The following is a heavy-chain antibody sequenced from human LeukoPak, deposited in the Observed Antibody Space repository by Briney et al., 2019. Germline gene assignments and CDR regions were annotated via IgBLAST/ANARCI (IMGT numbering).Heavy chain of an antibody. J-gene: IGHJ6*04. D-gene: IGHD3-10*02. Sequence: PGGSLRLSCAASGFTFSSYWMSWVRQAPGKGLEWVANIKQDGSEKYYVDSVKGRFTISRDNSKNTLYLQMNSLRAEDTAVYYCAELGITMIGGVWGKGTTVTISS. CDR3: AELGITMIGGV. CDR2: IKQDGSEK. V-gene: IGHV3-7*01. CDR1: GFTFSSYW.